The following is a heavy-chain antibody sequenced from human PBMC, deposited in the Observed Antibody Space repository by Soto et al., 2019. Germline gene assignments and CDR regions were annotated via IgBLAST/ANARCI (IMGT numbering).Heavy chain of an antibody. V-gene: IGHV4-30-4*01. Sequence: QVQLQESGPGLVKPSQTLSLTCTVSGGSISSGDYYWSWIRQPPGKGLEWIGYIYYSGSTYYNPSLKSRVTISVDTSKNQFSLKLSSVTAADTAVYYCARGVGVVIPSYYYYYGMDVWGQGTTVTVSS. D-gene: IGHD3-3*01. CDR3: ARGVGVVIPSYYYYYGMDV. CDR2: IYYSGST. J-gene: IGHJ6*02. CDR1: GGSISSGDYY.